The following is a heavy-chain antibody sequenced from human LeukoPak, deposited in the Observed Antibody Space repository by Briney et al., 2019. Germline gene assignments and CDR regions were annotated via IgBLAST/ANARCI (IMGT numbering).Heavy chain of an antibody. J-gene: IGHJ3*02. V-gene: IGHV1-46*01. CDR3: ARVRSRVRGAFVI. CDR2: INPSGGST. CDR1: GYTFTGYY. Sequence: EASVKVSCKASGYTFTGYYMHWVRQAPGQGLEWMGIINPSGGSTSYAQKFQGRVTMTRDTSTSTVYMELSSLRSEDTAVYYCARVRSRVRGAFVIWGQGTMVTVSS. D-gene: IGHD3-10*01.